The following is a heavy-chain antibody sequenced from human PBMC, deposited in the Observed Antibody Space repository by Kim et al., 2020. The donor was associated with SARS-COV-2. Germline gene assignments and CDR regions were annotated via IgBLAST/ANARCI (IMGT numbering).Heavy chain of an antibody. D-gene: IGHD1-7*01. J-gene: IGHJ4*02. CDR2: T. V-gene: IGHV3-23*01. Sequence: TYYADSVKGRFTISRDNSKNTLYLQMNSLRAEDTAVYYCANQYNWHYYYWGQGTLVTVSS. CDR3: ANQYNWHYYY.